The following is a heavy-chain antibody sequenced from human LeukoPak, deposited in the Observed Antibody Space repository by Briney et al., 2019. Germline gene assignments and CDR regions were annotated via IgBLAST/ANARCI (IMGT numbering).Heavy chain of an antibody. Sequence: SETLSLTCTVSGGSISSGSYYWSWIRQPAGKGLEWIGRIYTSGSTNYNPSLKSRATISVDTSKNQFSLKLSSVTAANTAVYYCARGLRGFTGYNWFDPWGQGTLVTVSS. D-gene: IGHD3-16*01. J-gene: IGHJ5*02. CDR3: ARGLRGFTGYNWFDP. V-gene: IGHV4-61*02. CDR1: GGSISSGSYY. CDR2: IYTSGST.